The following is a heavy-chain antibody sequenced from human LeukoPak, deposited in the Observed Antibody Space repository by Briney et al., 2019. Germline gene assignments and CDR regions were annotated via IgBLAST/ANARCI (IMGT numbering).Heavy chain of an antibody. V-gene: IGHV1-2*02. CDR1: GHIFTDFY. Sequence: GASVKVSCKTSGHIFTDFYLHWVRQAPGQGLEWMGWISPTNGATSYARRFQGRVNMARDTSTSTSYMELSSLGSDDTAVYYCARSLSVTRGLITTMLGYWGQGTLVTVSS. D-gene: IGHD3-10*01. J-gene: IGHJ4*02. CDR2: ISPTNGAT. CDR3: ARSLSVTRGLITTMLGY.